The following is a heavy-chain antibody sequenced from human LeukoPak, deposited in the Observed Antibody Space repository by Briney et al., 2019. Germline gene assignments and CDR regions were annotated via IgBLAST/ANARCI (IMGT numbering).Heavy chain of an antibody. J-gene: IGHJ4*02. D-gene: IGHD2-21*01. CDR3: ARDRDLRWFYY. CDR1: GDSISSGIYY. V-gene: IGHV4-39*07. CDR2: IYRSGDT. Sequence: SETLSLTCTVSGDSISSGIYYWGWIRQPPGMGLEWIGSIYRSGDTYYNPSLKGRVTISVDTSKNQFSLKLSSVTAADTAVYYCARDRDLRWFYYWGQGTLVTVSS.